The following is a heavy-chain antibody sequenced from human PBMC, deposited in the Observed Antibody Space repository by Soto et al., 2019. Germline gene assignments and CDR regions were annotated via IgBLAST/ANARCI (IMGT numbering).Heavy chain of an antibody. V-gene: IGHV4-4*02. CDR2: IYHSGST. D-gene: IGHD3-16*01. CDR3: ARAQLGFYGMDV. CDR1: GGSISSSNW. Sequence: QVQLQESGPGLVKPSGTLSLTCAVSGGSISSSNWWSWVRQPPGKGLEWIGEIYHSGSTNYNPSLTSRVTLSVDKSKNQFSLKLSSVTAADTAVYYCARAQLGFYGMDVWGQGTTVTVSS. J-gene: IGHJ6*02.